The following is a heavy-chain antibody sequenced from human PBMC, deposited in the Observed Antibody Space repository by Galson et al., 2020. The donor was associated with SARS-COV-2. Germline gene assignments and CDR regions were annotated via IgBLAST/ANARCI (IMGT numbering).Heavy chain of an antibody. CDR3: ARDRGSSAPYYFDL. D-gene: IGHD6-6*01. CDR1: YTFTTFG. V-gene: IGHV1-18*01. CDR2: ISADNGHT. Sequence: YTFTTFGISWVRQAPGQGLEWMGWISADNGHTNYAQKFQGRVTMTTDTSTPTAYMELRNLTINDTAVYYCARDRGSSAPYYFDLCGQGTLVTVSS. J-gene: IGHJ4*02.